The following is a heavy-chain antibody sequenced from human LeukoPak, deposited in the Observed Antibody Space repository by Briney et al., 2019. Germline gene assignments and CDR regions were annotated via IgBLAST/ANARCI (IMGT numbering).Heavy chain of an antibody. CDR3: AKVGDFWSGKFDY. Sequence: GGSLRLSCAASGFTFSSYAMSWVRQAPGKGLEWVSAISGSGGSTYYADSVKGRFTISRDNSKNTLYLQMNSLRAEDTAVCYCAKVGDFWSGKFDYWGQGTLVTVSS. CDR2: ISGSGGST. J-gene: IGHJ4*02. CDR1: GFTFSSYA. V-gene: IGHV3-23*01. D-gene: IGHD3-3*01.